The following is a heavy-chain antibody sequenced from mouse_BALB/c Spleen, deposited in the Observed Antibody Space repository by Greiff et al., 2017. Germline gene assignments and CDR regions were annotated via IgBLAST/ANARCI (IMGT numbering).Heavy chain of an antibody. Sequence: VKLVESGAELVRPGSSVKISCKASGYAFSSYWMNWVKQRPGQGLEWIGQIYPGDGDTNYNGKFKGKATLTADKSSSTAYMQLSSLTSEDSAVYFCAKTDYDYSWFAYWGQGTLVTVSA. D-gene: IGHD2-4*01. CDR2: IYPGDGDT. CDR3: AKTDYDYSWFAY. J-gene: IGHJ3*01. V-gene: IGHV1-80*01. CDR1: GYAFSSYW.